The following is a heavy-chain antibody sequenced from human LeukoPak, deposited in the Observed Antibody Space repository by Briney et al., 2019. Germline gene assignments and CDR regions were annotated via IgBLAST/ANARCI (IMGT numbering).Heavy chain of an antibody. CDR3: ARHGSSASSGWYRLDY. CDR2: IYHSGST. J-gene: IGHJ4*02. D-gene: IGHD6-19*01. CDR1: GGSISSYY. V-gene: IGHV4-59*08. Sequence: SETLSLTCTVSGGSISSYYWSWIRQPPGKGLEWIGYIYHSGSTYYNPSLKSRVTISVDRSKNQFSLKLSSVTAADTAVYYCARHGSSASSGWYRLDYWGQGTLVTVSS.